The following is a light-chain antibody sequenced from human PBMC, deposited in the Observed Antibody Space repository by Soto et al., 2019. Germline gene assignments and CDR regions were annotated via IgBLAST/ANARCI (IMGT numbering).Light chain of an antibody. CDR1: QSVSGN. J-gene: IGKJ2*01. CDR3: QQYNKWPPIT. CDR2: GAS. Sequence: EIVMTQSPDTLSVSPGERATLSCRASQSVSGNLAWYQQKPGQAPRLLIDGASTRATGIPARFSGSGSGTEFTLTISSLQSEDFAVYYCQQYNKWPPITFGQGNKLEIK. V-gene: IGKV3-15*01.